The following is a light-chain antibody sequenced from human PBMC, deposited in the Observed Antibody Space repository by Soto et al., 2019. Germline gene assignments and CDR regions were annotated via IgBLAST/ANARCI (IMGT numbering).Light chain of an antibody. V-gene: IGLV2-14*01. CDR3: SSYTSSSIDYV. CDR2: EVS. J-gene: IGLJ1*01. CDR1: SSDVGGYNY. Sequence: QSALTQPASVSGSPGQSLTISCTGPSSDVGGYNYVSWYQQHPGKAPKLMIYEVSNRPSGVSNRFSGSKSGNTASLTISGLQAEDEADYYCSSYTSSSIDYVFGTGTKLPS.